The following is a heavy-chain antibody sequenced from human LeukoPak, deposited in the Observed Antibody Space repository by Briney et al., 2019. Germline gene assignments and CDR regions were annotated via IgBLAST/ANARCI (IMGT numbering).Heavy chain of an antibody. Sequence: SETLSLTCTVSGGSISSYYWSWIRQPPGKGLEWIGYIYYSGSTNYNPSLKSRVTISVDTSKNQFSLKLSSVTAADTAVYYCARQYSSSWYLRYFDLWGRGTLVNVPS. V-gene: IGHV4-59*01. CDR3: ARQYSSSWYLRYFDL. J-gene: IGHJ2*01. CDR2: IYYSGST. D-gene: IGHD6-13*01. CDR1: GGSISSYY.